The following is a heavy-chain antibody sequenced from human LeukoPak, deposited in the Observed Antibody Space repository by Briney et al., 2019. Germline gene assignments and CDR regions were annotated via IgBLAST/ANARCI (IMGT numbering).Heavy chain of an antibody. CDR3: AKSGSGWFFSFDS. CDR2: ITWNGATL. CDR1: GFTFDDYA. Sequence: PGRSLRLSCAASGFTFDDYAMHWVRQAPGKGLEWVSGITWNGATLAYADSVKGRFTISRDNAKNSLFLQMNSLRTEDTALYYCAKSGSGWFFSFDSWGQGTLVSVSS. J-gene: IGHJ4*02. D-gene: IGHD6-19*01. V-gene: IGHV3-9*01.